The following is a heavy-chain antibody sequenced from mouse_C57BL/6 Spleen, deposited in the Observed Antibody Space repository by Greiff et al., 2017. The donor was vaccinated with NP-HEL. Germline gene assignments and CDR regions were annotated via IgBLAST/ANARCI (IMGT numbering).Heavy chain of an antibody. CDR2: IYPGDGDT. J-gene: IGHJ4*01. CDR3: ARWTVVGAMDY. V-gene: IGHV1-82*01. CDR1: GYAFSSSW. Sequence: VQLQQSGPELVKPGASVKISCKASGYAFSSSWMNWVKQRPGKGLEWIGRIYPGDGDTNYNGKFKGKATLTADKSSSTAYMQLSSLTSEDSAVYFCARWTVVGAMDYWGQGTSVTVSS. D-gene: IGHD1-1*01.